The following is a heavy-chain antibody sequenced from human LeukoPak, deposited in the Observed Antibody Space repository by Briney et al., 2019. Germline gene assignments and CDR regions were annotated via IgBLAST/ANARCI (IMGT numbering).Heavy chain of an antibody. CDR1: GYTFTGYY. CDR3: ARGLHGDYGYFDY. D-gene: IGHD4-17*01. V-gene: IGHV1-69*13. CDR2: VIPMFATA. Sequence: SVKVSCKASGYTFTGYYMHWVRQAPGQGLEWMGGVIPMFATANYAPKFQDRVTITADESTSTAYMELRSLRSEDTAVYHCARGLHGDYGYFDYWGQGTLVTVSS. J-gene: IGHJ4*02.